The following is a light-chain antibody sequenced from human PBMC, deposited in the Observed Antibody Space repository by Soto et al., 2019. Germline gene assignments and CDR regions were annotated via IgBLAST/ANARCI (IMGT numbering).Light chain of an antibody. CDR3: HQYNNWPTLT. V-gene: IGKV3-15*01. CDR1: QSVSSN. CDR2: GAS. J-gene: IGKJ1*01. Sequence: EIVMTQSPATLSVSPGERATLSCRASQSVSSNLAWYQQKPGQAPRLLIYGASTRATGIPARFSGSGSGTEFTLSVSGLQSEDFAVYYCHQYNNWPTLTFGQGIKVDIK.